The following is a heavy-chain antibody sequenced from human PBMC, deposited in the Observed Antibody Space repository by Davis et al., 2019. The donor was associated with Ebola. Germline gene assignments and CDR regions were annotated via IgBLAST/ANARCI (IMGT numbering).Heavy chain of an antibody. V-gene: IGHV3-30-3*01. Sequence: GESLKISCAASGFTFSSYAMHWVRQAPGKGLEWVAVISYDGSNKYYADSVKGRFTISRDNSKNTLSLQMNSLRAEDTAVYYCAKDERVEIASYYYYYYMDVWGKGTTVTVSS. CDR2: ISYDGSNK. D-gene: IGHD5-24*01. CDR3: AKDERVEIASYYYYYYMDV. J-gene: IGHJ6*03. CDR1: GFTFSSYA.